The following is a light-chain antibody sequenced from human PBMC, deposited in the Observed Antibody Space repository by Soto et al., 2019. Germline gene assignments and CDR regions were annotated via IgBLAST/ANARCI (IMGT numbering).Light chain of an antibody. CDR1: QGISYH. CDR2: GAS. J-gene: IGKJ1*01. Sequence: DLQMTQSPSSLSASVGDRVTITCRVSQGISYHVAWYQQKPGKVPKLLIYGASTLQSGVPSRFSGSGSGTDFTLTISSLQPEDFATYYCQKYNGAPRTFGQGTKVDIK. CDR3: QKYNGAPRT. V-gene: IGKV1-27*01.